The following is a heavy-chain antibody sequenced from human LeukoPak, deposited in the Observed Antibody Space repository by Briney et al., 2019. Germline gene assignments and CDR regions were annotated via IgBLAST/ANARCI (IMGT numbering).Heavy chain of an antibody. CDR3: ARHDGYCSGGSCHPSGYFDY. V-gene: IGHV3-66*02. D-gene: IGHD2-15*01. Sequence: GGSLRLSCAASGFTVSNNYMIWVRQAPGKGLECVSMINGGGGTDYADSVKGRFTISRDNSKNTLFLQMNSLRLDDTAVYYCARHDGYCSGGSCHPSGYFDYWGQGTLVTVSS. CDR1: GFTVSNNY. CDR2: INGGGGT. J-gene: IGHJ4*02.